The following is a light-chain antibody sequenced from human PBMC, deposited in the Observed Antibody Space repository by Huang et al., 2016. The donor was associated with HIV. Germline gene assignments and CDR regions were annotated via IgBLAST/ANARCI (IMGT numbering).Light chain of an antibody. J-gene: IGKJ3*01. Sequence: EMVLTQSPATLSVSPVGRATLTCRASQSVSTNLAGYQQKPGQAPRLLIYGASTRATGVAARFRGSGSGTEFTLTISDLQSEDVAVYYCHQYNDWPISFGPGTKVDIK. CDR1: QSVSTN. CDR3: HQYNDWPIS. V-gene: IGKV3-15*01. CDR2: GAS.